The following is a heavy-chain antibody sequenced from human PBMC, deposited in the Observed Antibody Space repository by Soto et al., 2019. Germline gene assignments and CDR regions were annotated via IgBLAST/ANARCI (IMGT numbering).Heavy chain of an antibody. J-gene: IGHJ6*02. V-gene: IGHV5-51*01. CDR2: IYPGDSDT. CDR1: GYSFTSYW. D-gene: IGHD5-12*01. Sequence: SGESLKISCKGSGYSFTSYWIGWVRQMPGKGLEWMGIIYPGDSDTRYSPSFQGQVTISADKSISTAYLQWSSLKASDTAMYYCASSGYSGYSTTRYYYYGMDVWGQGTTVTVSS. CDR3: ASSGYSGYSTTRYYYYGMDV.